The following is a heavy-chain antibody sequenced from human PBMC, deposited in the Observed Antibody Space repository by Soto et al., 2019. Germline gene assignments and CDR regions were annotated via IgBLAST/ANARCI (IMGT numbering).Heavy chain of an antibody. CDR2: IYPGGSDT. J-gene: IGHJ4*02. CDR3: ARHSSSSSPFDY. Sequence: PGESLKISCKGSGYSFTSYWIGWVRQMPGKGLEGMGVIYPGGSDTRYSPPLQAQVTITADNSISTAYLQWSSLKASDTAMYYCARHSSSSSPFDYWGQGTLVTVSS. CDR1: GYSFTSYW. D-gene: IGHD6-6*01. V-gene: IGHV5-51*01.